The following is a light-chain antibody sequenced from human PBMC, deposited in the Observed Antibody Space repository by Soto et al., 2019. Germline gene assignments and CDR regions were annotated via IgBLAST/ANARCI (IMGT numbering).Light chain of an antibody. CDR2: YDS. CDR1: NIGSKS. Sequence: SYELTQPPSVSVAPGKTARITCGGNNIGSKSVHWYQQKPGQAPVLVIYYDSDRPSGIPERFSGSNSGNTATLTISRVEAGDEDDYYCQVWDSSSDQDVFGGGTKVTV. V-gene: IGLV3-21*04. CDR3: QVWDSSSDQDV. J-gene: IGLJ2*01.